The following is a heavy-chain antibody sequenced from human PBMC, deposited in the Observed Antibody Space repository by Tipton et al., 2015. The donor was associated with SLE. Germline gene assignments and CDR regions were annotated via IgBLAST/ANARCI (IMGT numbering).Heavy chain of an antibody. CDR1: GFNFGDYY. V-gene: IGHV3-11*04. J-gene: IGHJ6*02. CDR3: ATKSLGGAAYYDYYVMKV. Sequence: GSLRLSCAASGFNFGDYYMSWIRQAPGMGLEWVSYISSSRTTKYYADSVKGRFTISRDNAKNSLYLQMNSLRAEDTAVYYCATKSLGGAAYYDYYVMKVWGQGTTVTVSS. CDR2: ISSSRTTK. D-gene: IGHD2-21*01.